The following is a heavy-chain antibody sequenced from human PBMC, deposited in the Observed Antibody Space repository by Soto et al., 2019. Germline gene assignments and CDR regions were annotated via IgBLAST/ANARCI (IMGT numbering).Heavy chain of an antibody. V-gene: IGHV4-4*02. CDR2: IYHSGST. J-gene: IGHJ6*03. CDR3: ARAEMVRGVIGGYYYMDV. D-gene: IGHD3-10*01. Sequence: SETLSLTCAVSSGSISSSNWWSWVRQPPGKGLEWIGEIYHSGSTNYNPSLKSRVTISVDKSKNQFSLKLSSVTAADTAVYYCARAEMVRGVIGGYYYMDVWGKGTTVTVSS. CDR1: SGSISSSNW.